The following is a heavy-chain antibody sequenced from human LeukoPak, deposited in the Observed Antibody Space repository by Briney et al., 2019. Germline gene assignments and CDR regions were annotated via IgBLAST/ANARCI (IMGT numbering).Heavy chain of an antibody. V-gene: IGHV3-23*01. Sequence: GGSLGLSCAASGFTFSSYWMHWVRQAPGKGLEWVSAISGSGGSTYYADSVKGRFTISRDNSKNTLYLQMNSLRAEDTAVYYCAKGRIAAAGIFDYWGQGTLVTVSS. CDR2: ISGSGGST. CDR1: GFTFSSYW. CDR3: AKGRIAAAGIFDY. D-gene: IGHD6-13*01. J-gene: IGHJ4*02.